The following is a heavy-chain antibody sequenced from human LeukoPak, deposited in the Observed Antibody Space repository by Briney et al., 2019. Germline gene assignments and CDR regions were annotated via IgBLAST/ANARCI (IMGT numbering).Heavy chain of an antibody. CDR3: ARDQLWLIGLIDY. Sequence: GGSLRLSCAASGFTFSSCEMNWVRQAPGKGLEWVSYISSSGSTIYYADSVKGRFTISRDNAKNSLYLQMNSLRAEDTAVYYCARDQLWLIGLIDYWDQGTLVTVSS. CDR2: ISSSGSTI. D-gene: IGHD3-16*01. J-gene: IGHJ4*02. V-gene: IGHV3-48*03. CDR1: GFTFSSCE.